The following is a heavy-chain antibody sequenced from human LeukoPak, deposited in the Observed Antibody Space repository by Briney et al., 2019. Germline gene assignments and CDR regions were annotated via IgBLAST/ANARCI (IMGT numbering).Heavy chain of an antibody. CDR1: GFSFSTYW. CDR2: IRQDGSEK. CDR3: VSLDERGVNLAH. V-gene: IGHV3-7*01. D-gene: IGHD3-10*01. Sequence: GGSLRLSCAASGFSFSTYWMSWVRQAPGKGLEWVANIRQDGSEKYYMDSVKGRFTVSRDNAKNSLYLQMNSLRAEDTAIFYCVSLDERGVNLAHWGQGTLVTVSS. J-gene: IGHJ4*02.